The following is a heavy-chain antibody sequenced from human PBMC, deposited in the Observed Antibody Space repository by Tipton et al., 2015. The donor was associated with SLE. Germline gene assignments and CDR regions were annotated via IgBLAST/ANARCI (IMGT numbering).Heavy chain of an antibody. CDR3: ARHDAADGFDI. CDR1: GFAFSSHW. D-gene: IGHD2-15*01. CDR2: ISYSGGST. J-gene: IGHJ3*02. V-gene: IGHV3-66*04. Sequence: GSLRLSCAASGFAFSSHWMHWVRQAPGKGLVWVSVISYSGGSTYYADSVKGRFTISRDNSNNTLYLQMNSLRVEDTAVYYCARHDAADGFDIWGQGTKVTVSS.